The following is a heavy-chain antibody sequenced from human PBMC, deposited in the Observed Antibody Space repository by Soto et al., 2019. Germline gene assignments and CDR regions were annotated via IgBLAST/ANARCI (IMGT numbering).Heavy chain of an antibody. Sequence: GESLKISCKGSGYSFTSYWISWVRQMPGKGLEWMGRIDPSDSYTNYSPSFQGHVTISAGKSISTAYMQWSSLKASDTAMYYCARHARLRYFDYGDYWGQGTLVTVSS. CDR1: GYSFTSYW. CDR3: ARHARLRYFDYGDY. V-gene: IGHV5-10-1*01. CDR2: IDPSDSYT. D-gene: IGHD3-9*01. J-gene: IGHJ4*02.